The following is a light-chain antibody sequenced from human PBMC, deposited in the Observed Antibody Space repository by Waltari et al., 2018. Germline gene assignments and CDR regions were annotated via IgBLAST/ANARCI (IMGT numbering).Light chain of an antibody. CDR1: SRDVGGYNS. CDR3: SSYTSSSTLV. Sequence: QSALTQPASVSGSPGQSITISCTGTSRDVGGYNSASWYQQHPGKAPKLMIYEVSNRPSGVSNRFSGSKSGNTASLTISGLQAEDEADYYCSSYTSSSTLVFGGGTKLTVL. V-gene: IGLV2-14*01. CDR2: EVS. J-gene: IGLJ2*01.